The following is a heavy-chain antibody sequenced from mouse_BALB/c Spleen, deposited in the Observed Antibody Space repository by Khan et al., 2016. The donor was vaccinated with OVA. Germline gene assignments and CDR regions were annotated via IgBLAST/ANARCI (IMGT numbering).Heavy chain of an antibody. CDR1: GYSFTGYY. CDR3: ARGDYYGSSSFAY. CDR2: ISCYNGST. D-gene: IGHD1-1*01. Sequence: LMKTGASVKISCKASGYSFTGYYMHWVKQSHGKSLEWIGYISCYNGSTTYNQKFKGKATFTVDTSSSTVYMQFNSLTSEDSAVYYCARGDYYGSSSFAYWGQGTLVTVSA. V-gene: IGHV1S34*01. J-gene: IGHJ3*01.